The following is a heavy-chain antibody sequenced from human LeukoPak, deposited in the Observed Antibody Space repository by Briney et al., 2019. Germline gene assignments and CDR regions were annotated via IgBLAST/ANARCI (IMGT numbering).Heavy chain of an antibody. CDR2: INSDGSST. D-gene: IGHD3-22*01. V-gene: IGHV3-74*01. CDR3: ARECYDSSGYYYGD. Sequence: PGGSLGLSCAASGFTFSSYWMHWVRQAPGKGLVWVSRINSDGSSTSYADSVKGRFTISRDNAKNTLYLQMNSLGAEDTAVYYCARECYDSSGYYYGDWGQGTLVTVSS. J-gene: IGHJ4*02. CDR1: GFTFSSYW.